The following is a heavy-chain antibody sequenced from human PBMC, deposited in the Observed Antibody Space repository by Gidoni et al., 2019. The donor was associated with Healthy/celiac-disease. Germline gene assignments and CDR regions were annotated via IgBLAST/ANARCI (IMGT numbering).Heavy chain of an antibody. CDR3: ARQEGPIWFGELLNYYYYYGMDV. CDR2: IYYSGST. D-gene: IGHD3-10*01. Sequence: QLQLQESGPGLVKPSETLSLTCPVSGGSISSSSYHWGRIRQPPGKGLAWIGSIYYSGSTYYNPSLKSRVTISVDTSKKQFSRKLSSVTAADTAVYYCARQEGPIWFGELLNYYYYYGMDVWGQGTTVTVSS. J-gene: IGHJ6*02. V-gene: IGHV4-39*01. CDR1: GGSISSSSYH.